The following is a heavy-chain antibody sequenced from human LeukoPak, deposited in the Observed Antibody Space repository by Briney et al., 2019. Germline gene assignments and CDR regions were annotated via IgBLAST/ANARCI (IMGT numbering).Heavy chain of an antibody. V-gene: IGHV3-7*01. J-gene: IGHJ4*02. CDR2: IKEDGSEK. D-gene: IGHD1-26*01. CDR3: ARDEIGGSFEY. Sequence: GGSLRLSCAASGFTFNKYWMSWVRQAPGKGLEWVANIKEDGSEKNYVDSVKGRFTISRDNAEKSLYLQMNSLRAEDTAVYYCARDEIGGSFEYWGQGTQVTVSS. CDR1: GFTFNKYW.